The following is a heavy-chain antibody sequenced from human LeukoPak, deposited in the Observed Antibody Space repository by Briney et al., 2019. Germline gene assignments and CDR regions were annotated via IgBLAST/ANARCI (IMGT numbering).Heavy chain of an antibody. J-gene: IGHJ4*02. CDR3: ARVKSGYWSGGSCYCFHY. D-gene: IGHD2-15*01. CDR1: GCSISRYY. Sequence: PSETLSLTCTASGCSISRYYWSWMRQPPGKGLEWIGYIYYSGSTNYNPSLKSRVTISVDTSKNQFSLKLSSVTAADTAVYYCARVKSGYWSGGSCYCFHYWGQGTLVTVSS. CDR2: IYYSGST. V-gene: IGHV4-59*01.